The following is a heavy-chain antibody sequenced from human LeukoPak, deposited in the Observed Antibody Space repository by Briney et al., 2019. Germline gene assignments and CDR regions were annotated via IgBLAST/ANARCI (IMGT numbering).Heavy chain of an antibody. Sequence: SETLSLTCTVSGDSISAYYWSWIRQPAGRGLEWIGRIHASGSTRYNPSLKSRVTMSVDTSENQFSLKLTSVTAADTALYFCASGMSAAYDYNWFDSWGQGTLVTVSS. V-gene: IGHV4-4*07. J-gene: IGHJ5*01. D-gene: IGHD5-12*01. CDR3: ASGMSAAYDYNWFDS. CDR2: IHASGST. CDR1: GDSISAYY.